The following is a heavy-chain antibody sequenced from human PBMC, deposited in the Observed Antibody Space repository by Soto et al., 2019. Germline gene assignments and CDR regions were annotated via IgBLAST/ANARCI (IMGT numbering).Heavy chain of an antibody. Sequence: SETLSLTCTVSGRSISSSIYHWGWIRQPPGKGLEWIGYISYSGSTHYSPSLKSRVSITVDTSKNQFSLNLASVSAEDTAVYYCARTSLTIFGPSNDYYGMGVWGRGTTVTVSS. D-gene: IGHD3-3*01. CDR3: ARTSLTIFGPSNDYYGMGV. CDR1: GRSISSSIYH. J-gene: IGHJ6*02. V-gene: IGHV4-30-4*08. CDR2: ISYSGST.